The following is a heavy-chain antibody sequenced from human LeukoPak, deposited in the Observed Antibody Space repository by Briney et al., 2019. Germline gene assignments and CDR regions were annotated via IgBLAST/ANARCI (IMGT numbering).Heavy chain of an antibody. CDR1: GGTFSSYA. CDR3: ATVFASSSSVDY. Sequence: SVKVSCKASGGTFSSYAISWVRQAPGQGLEWMGGIIPIFGTANYAQKFQGRVTITADKSTSTAYMELSSLRSEDTAVYYCATVFASSSSVDYWGQGTLVTVSS. J-gene: IGHJ4*02. V-gene: IGHV1-69*06. CDR2: IIPIFGTA. D-gene: IGHD6-6*01.